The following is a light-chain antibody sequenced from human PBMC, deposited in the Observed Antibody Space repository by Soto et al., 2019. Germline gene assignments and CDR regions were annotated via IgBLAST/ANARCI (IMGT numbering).Light chain of an antibody. CDR1: QGISSY. CDR3: QQYYSYPLT. Sequence: IRVTQSPSSFSASTGDRVTITCRASQGISSYLAWYQQKPGIAPKLLIYAASTLQSGVPSRFSGSGSGTDFTLTISCLQSEDFATYYCQQYYSYPLTFGGGTKVEIK. CDR2: AAS. V-gene: IGKV1-8*01. J-gene: IGKJ4*01.